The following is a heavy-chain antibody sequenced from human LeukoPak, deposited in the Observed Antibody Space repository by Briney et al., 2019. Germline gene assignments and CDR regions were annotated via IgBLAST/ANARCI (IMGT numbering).Heavy chain of an antibody. CDR2: IIPIFGTA. D-gene: IGHD2-21*02. J-gene: IGHJ4*02. CDR1: GGTFSSYA. Sequence: SVKVSCKASGGTFSSYAISWVRQAPGQGLEWMGGIIPIFGTANYAQKFQGRVTIATDESTSTAYMELSSLRSEDTAVYYCAKHAAYCGGDCPSDYWGQGTLVTVSS. CDR3: AKHAAYCGGDCPSDY. V-gene: IGHV1-69*05.